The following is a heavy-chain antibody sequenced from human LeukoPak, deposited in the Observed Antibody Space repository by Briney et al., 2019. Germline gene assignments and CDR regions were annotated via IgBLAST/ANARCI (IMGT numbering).Heavy chain of an antibody. D-gene: IGHD3-3*01. CDR2: VTGNDVTT. Sequence: PGGSLRLSCAASGFTFSSYAMSWVRQAPGKGLEWVSTVTGNDVTTYYADSVKGRFTISRDNSKNTLYLQMNSLRAEDPAVYYCAKDVRYYTIWGQGTKVTVSS. V-gene: IGHV3-23*01. J-gene: IGHJ3*02. CDR3: AKDVRYYTI. CDR1: GFTFSSYA.